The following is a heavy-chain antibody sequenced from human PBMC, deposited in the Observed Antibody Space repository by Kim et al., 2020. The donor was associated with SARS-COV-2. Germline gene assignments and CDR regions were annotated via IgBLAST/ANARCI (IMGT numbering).Heavy chain of an antibody. CDR3: AKANNNGYYGGFWHFDL. Sequence: GGSLRLSCAASGFTFDNYAMSWVRQAPGKGLEWVSSICSSGLSTYYADSVKGRFTISRDNSKNMGYLQVSSLRVEDTAIYYCAKANNNGYYGGFWHFDLWGRGTLVTVSS. CDR2: ICSSGLST. D-gene: IGHD3-10*01. CDR1: GFTFDNYA. V-gene: IGHV3-23*01. J-gene: IGHJ2*01.